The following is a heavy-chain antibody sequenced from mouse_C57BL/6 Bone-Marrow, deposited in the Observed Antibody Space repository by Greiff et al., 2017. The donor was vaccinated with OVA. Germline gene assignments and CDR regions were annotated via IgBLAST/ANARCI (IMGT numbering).Heavy chain of an antibody. CDR1: GYTFTEYT. D-gene: IGHD1-1*01. Sequence: QVHVKQSGAELVKPGASVKLSCKASGYTFTEYTIHWVKQRSGQGLEWIGWFYPGSGSIKYNEKFKDKATLTADKSSSTVYMELSRLTSEDSAVYFCARHEETTVVRDYAMDYWGQGTSVTVSS. CDR2: FYPGSGSI. J-gene: IGHJ4*01. CDR3: ARHEETTVVRDYAMDY. V-gene: IGHV1-62-2*01.